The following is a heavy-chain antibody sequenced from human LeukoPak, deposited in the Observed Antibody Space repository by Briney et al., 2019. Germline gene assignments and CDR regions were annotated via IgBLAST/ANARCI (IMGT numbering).Heavy chain of an antibody. Sequence: GGSLRLSCAASGFTFSSYSMNWVRQAPGKGLEWVSSISSGSTYIYYADSVKGRFTISRDNAKNSLYLQMNSLRAEDTAVYYCARDSDYGDNSYCFDYWGQGTLVTVSS. CDR2: ISSGSTYI. D-gene: IGHD4-23*01. CDR1: GFTFSSYS. J-gene: IGHJ4*02. V-gene: IGHV3-21*01. CDR3: ARDSDYGDNSYCFDY.